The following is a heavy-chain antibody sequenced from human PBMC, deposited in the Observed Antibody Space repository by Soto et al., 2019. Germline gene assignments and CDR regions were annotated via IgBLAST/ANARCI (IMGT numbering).Heavy chain of an antibody. CDR3: ARAPIVVVTATPQGVYFDY. CDR2: IIPIFGTA. J-gene: IGHJ4*02. V-gene: IGHV1-69*06. Sequence: ASVKVSCKASGGTFSSYAISWVRQAPGQGLEWMGGIIPIFGTANYAQKFQGRVTVIADKSTSTAYMALSSLRSEDTAVYYCARAPIVVVTATPQGVYFDYWGQGTLVTVSS. D-gene: IGHD2-21*02. CDR1: GGTFSSYA.